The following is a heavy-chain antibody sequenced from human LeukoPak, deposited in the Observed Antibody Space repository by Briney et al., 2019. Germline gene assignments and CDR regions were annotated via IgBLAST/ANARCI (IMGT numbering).Heavy chain of an antibody. CDR3: ARVGGDFWSAYYFDY. D-gene: IGHD3-3*01. CDR1: GFNFRSYN. CDR2: ISSSSSYI. V-gene: IGHV3-21*06. Sequence: GGSLRLPWAASGFNFRSYNLNWVRQAPREGLGLVSTISSSSSYIYYADSVKGRFTISRDNAKNSLYLQMNSLRAEDTAVYYCARVGGDFWSAYYFDYWGQGTLVTVSS. J-gene: IGHJ4*02.